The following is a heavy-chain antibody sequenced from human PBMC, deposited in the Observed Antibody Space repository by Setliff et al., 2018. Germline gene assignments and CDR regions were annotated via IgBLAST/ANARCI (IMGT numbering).Heavy chain of an antibody. CDR1: GGPFSDYY. D-gene: IGHD3-16*01. Sequence: PSETLSLTCTFYGGPFSDYYWGWVRQTPGKGLEWIAEIDPSGTTNYIPSLKSRLTISVDTSKRQFSLKLNSVTAAETAVYYCRFWSYVYKNDYWAQGTLVTVSS. CDR3: RFWSYVYKNDY. CDR2: IDPSGTT. V-gene: IGHV4-34*01. J-gene: IGHJ4*02.